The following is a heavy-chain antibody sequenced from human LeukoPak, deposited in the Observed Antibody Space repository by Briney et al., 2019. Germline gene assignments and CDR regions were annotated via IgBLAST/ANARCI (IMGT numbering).Heavy chain of an antibody. CDR1: GSTFSSYS. CDR3: ARWVWFGELFGGSFDY. J-gene: IGHJ4*02. D-gene: IGHD3-10*01. CDR2: ISSSSSYI. V-gene: IGHV3-21*01. Sequence: GGSLRLSCAASGSTFSSYSMNWVRQAPGKGLEWVSSISSSSSYIYYADSVKGRFTISRDNAKNSLYLQMNSLRAEDTAVYYCARWVWFGELFGGSFDYWGQGTLVTVSS.